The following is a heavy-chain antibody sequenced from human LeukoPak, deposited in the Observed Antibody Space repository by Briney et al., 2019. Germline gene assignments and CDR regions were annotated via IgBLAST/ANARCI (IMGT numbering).Heavy chain of an antibody. V-gene: IGHV4-59*08. D-gene: IGHD3-10*01. CDR3: ARTKKAGITMVRGVIRYFDY. CDR2: IYYSGST. CDR1: GGSISSYY. J-gene: IGHJ4*02. Sequence: PSETLSLTCTVSGGSISSYYWSWIRQPPGKGLEWIGYIYYSGSTNYNPSLKSRVTISVDTSKNQFSLKLSSVTAADTAVYYCARTKKAGITMVRGVIRYFDYWGQGTLVTVSS.